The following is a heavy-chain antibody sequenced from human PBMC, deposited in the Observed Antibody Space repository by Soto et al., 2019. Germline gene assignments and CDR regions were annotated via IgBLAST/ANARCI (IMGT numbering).Heavy chain of an antibody. V-gene: IGHV4-34*01. D-gene: IGHD2-8*02. Sequence: QVQLQQWGAGLLKPSETLSLTCAVYGGSFSGYSWTWIRQPPGTGLEWIGEINHSGTTNYNPSLRSLVTISVDTSKNQFSLQLTSVTAADTAVYYCARDKITGLFDYWGQGTLVTVSS. CDR2: INHSGTT. CDR1: GGSFSGYS. CDR3: ARDKITGLFDY. J-gene: IGHJ4*02.